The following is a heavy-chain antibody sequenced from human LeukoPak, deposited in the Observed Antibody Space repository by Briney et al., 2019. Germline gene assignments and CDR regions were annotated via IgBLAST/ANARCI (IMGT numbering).Heavy chain of an antibody. CDR3: ARSRRDHYYYYYGMDV. CDR1: GFTFSSYE. V-gene: IGHV3-48*03. D-gene: IGHD5-24*01. J-gene: IGHJ6*02. CDR2: ISSSDTTI. Sequence: GGSLRLSCAASGFTFSSYEMTWVRQAPGKGLEWVSNISSSDTTIHYADSVKGRFTISRDNARNSLYLQMNSLRAEDTAVYYCARSRRDHYYYYYGMDVWGQGTTVTVSS.